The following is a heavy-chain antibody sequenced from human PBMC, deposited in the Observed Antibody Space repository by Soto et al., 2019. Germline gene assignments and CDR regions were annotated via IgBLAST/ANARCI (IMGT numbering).Heavy chain of an antibody. V-gene: IGHV3-11*01. CDR3: ARENGHPGHNYAMDV. J-gene: IGHJ6*02. D-gene: IGHD2-8*01. Sequence: PGGSLRLSCAASGFSFSAYYRSWMRQAPGKGLEWVSYISFNGDVTHYSDSVEGRFTVSRDNAKKSLYPQMNSLRVEDTAVYYCARENGHPGHNYAMDVWGQGTTVTVYS. CDR1: GFSFSAYY. CDR2: ISFNGDVT.